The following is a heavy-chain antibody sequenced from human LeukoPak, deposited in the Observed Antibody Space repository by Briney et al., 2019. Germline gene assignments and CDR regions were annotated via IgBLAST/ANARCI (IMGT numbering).Heavy chain of an antibody. CDR3: ARDSAPSSGIAVAGYFDP. CDR2: ISHSGST. Sequence: PSETLSLTCTVSGDSISSYYWSWIRQPPGKGLEWIGYISHSGSTNYNPSLKSRVTISVDTSKNQFSLKLSSVTVADSAVYYCARDSAPSSGIAVAGYFDPWGQGTLVTVSA. V-gene: IGHV4-59*01. J-gene: IGHJ4*02. CDR1: GDSISSYY. D-gene: IGHD6-19*01.